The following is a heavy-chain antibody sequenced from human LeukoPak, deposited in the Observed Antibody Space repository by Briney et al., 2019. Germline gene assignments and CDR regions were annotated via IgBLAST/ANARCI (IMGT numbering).Heavy chain of an antibody. CDR1: GFSFSTYW. CDR2: INSDGSST. J-gene: IGHJ4*02. Sequence: PGGSLRLSCAASGFSFSTYWMHWVRQAPGKGLVWVSRINSDGSSTSYADSVKGRFTISRDNAKSTLYLQMNSLRAEDTAVYYCARLTLEKNSDYWGQGTLVTVSS. V-gene: IGHV3-74*01. D-gene: IGHD3-3*01. CDR3: ARLTLEKNSDY.